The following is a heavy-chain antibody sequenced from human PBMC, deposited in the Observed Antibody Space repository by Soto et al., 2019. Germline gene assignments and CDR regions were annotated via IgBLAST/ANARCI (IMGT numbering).Heavy chain of an antibody. J-gene: IGHJ6*02. CDR1: GYSFTSYW. Sequence: GESLRISCKGSGYSFTSYWISWVRQMPGKGLEWMGRIDPSDSYTNYSPSFQGHVTISADKSISTAYLQWSSLKASDTAMYYCATERTYYYDSSGYYYYYYGMDVWGQGTTVTVSS. CDR2: IDPSDSYT. CDR3: ATERTYYYDSSGYYYYYYGMDV. V-gene: IGHV5-10-1*01. D-gene: IGHD3-22*01.